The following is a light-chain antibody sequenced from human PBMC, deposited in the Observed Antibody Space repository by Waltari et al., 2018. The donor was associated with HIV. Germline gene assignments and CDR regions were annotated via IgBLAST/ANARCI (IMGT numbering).Light chain of an antibody. J-gene: IGLJ1*01. Sequence: QSALTQPASVSGSPGQSITISCTGASSYVGRYTYVSWYQQYPGKAPKLIIYEVSSRPSGVSNRFSASKSGNTASLTISGLLAEDEADYYCCSYTSSDSYVFGTGTNVTVL. CDR2: EVS. CDR1: SSYVGRYTY. CDR3: CSYTSSDSYV. V-gene: IGLV2-14*01.